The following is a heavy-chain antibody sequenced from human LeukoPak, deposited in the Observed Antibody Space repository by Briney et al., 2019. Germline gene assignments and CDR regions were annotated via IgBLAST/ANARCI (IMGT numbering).Heavy chain of an antibody. CDR3: ARVKFKYYYDSSGYNWFDP. D-gene: IGHD3-22*01. CDR1: GFTISSYW. V-gene: IGHV3-74*01. Sequence: GGSLRLSCAASGFTISSYWMHWVRQAPGKGLVWVSRINTDGSSTSYADSVKGRFTISRDNAKNTLYLQMNSLRAEDTAVYYGARVKFKYYYDSSGYNWFDPWGQGTLVTVSS. CDR2: INTDGSST. J-gene: IGHJ5*02.